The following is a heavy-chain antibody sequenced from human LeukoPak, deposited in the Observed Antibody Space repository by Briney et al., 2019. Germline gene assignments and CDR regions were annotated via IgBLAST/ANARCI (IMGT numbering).Heavy chain of an antibody. CDR3: VRERAVSPFPPDAFDM. CDR1: GFTFSNYW. CDR2: INSDGRST. Sequence: GGSLRLSCAASGFTFSNYWMHWVRQAPGKGLVWVSRINSDGRSTKYADSVKGRFTISRDNAKNTLYLQMNSLSAEDTAAYYCVRERAVSPFPPDAFDMWGQGTMVTVAS. D-gene: IGHD4-17*01. J-gene: IGHJ3*02. V-gene: IGHV3-74*01.